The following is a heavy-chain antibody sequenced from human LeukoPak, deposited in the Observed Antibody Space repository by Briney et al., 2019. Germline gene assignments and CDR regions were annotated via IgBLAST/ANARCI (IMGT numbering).Heavy chain of an antibody. Sequence: GGSLRLSCAASGFTFSSYSMNWVRQAPGKGLEWVSSISSSSSYIYYADSVKGRFTISRDNAKNSLYLQMNSLRAEDTAVYYCARDFGSDYYDSSGYHAFDIWGQGTMVTVS. D-gene: IGHD3-22*01. V-gene: IGHV3-21*01. CDR2: ISSSSSYI. CDR3: ARDFGSDYYDSSGYHAFDI. CDR1: GFTFSSYS. J-gene: IGHJ3*02.